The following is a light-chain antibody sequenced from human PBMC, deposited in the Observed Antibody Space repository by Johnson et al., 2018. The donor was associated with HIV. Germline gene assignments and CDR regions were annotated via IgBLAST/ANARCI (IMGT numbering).Light chain of an antibody. CDR1: SSNIGKNY. J-gene: IGLJ1*01. CDR2: ESN. CDR3: GTWDSSLSAWI. V-gene: IGLV1-51*02. Sequence: QSVLTQPPSVSAAPGQKVTISCSGSSSNIGKNYVSWYQQVPGTAPKLLIYESNQRPSGIPDRFSCSKSGTSATLGITGLQTGDEADYYCGTWDSSLSAWIFGTVTKVTVL.